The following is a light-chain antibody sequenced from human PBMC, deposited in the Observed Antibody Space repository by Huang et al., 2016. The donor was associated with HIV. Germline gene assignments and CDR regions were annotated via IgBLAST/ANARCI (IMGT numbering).Light chain of an antibody. CDR2: AAS. CDR3: QQYNDWPPYT. J-gene: IGKJ2*01. Sequence: EIVMTQSPATLSVSPGERATLSCRASQSVTSNLAWYQQKPGQSPRLLIYAASTRATGTPGRFSGSGSGSEFTLTITSLQSEDFATYYCQQYNDWPPYTFGQGTKVEIK. V-gene: IGKV3-15*01. CDR1: QSVTSN.